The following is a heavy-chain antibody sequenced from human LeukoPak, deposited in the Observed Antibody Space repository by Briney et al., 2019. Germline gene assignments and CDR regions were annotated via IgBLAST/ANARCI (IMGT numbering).Heavy chain of an antibody. V-gene: IGHV3-11*04. CDR3: ASTRGSYSGYEDFDY. Sequence: GGSLRLSCAASGFTFSDYYMSWIRQAPGKGLEWVSYISSSGSNKFYADSVKGRFTISRDNAKKSLYMQMNSLRAEDTAVYYCASTRGSYSGYEDFDYWGQGTLVTVSS. J-gene: IGHJ4*02. CDR1: GFTFSDYY. CDR2: ISSSGSNK. D-gene: IGHD5-12*01.